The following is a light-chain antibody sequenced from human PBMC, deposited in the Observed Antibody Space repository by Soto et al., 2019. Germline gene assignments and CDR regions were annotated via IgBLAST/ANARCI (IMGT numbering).Light chain of an antibody. V-gene: IGLV2-14*01. CDR1: SSDIGAYNY. CDR3: SAYTISTTLV. J-gene: IGLJ7*01. Sequence: QSVLTQPASVSGSPGQSITISFTGASSDIGAYNYVSWYQQYPGKAPKLMIYDVTNRPSGVSYRFSGSKSGNTASLTISGLQAEDEADYYCSAYTISTTLVVGGGTQLTVL. CDR2: DVT.